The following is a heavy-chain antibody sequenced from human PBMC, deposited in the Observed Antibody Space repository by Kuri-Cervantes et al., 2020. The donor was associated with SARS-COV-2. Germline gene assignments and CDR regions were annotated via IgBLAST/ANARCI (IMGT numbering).Heavy chain of an antibody. CDR2: INHSGST. CDR3: AGGYYYDSSGPVLRYYFDY. Sequence: GSLRLSCAASGFTFSSYAMSWVRQAPGKGLEWSGEINHSGSTNYNPSLKSRVTISVDTSKNQFSLKLSSVTAADTAVYYCAGGYYYDSSGPVLRYYFDYWGQGTLVTVSS. V-gene: IGHV4-34*08. J-gene: IGHJ4*02. CDR1: GFTFSSYA. D-gene: IGHD3-22*01.